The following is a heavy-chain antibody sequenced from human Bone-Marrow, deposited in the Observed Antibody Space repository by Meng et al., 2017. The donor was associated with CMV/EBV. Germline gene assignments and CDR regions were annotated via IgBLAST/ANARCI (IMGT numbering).Heavy chain of an antibody. D-gene: IGHD3-9*01. CDR3: ARGPEGRGYFDWSGRFDP. J-gene: IGHJ5*02. Sequence: SELLSLTCTVSGGSISSYYWSWIRQPPGKGLEWIGYIYYSGSTNYNPSLKSRVTISVDTSKNQFSLKLSSVTAADTAVYYCARGPEGRGYFDWSGRFDPWGQGTLVTVSS. CDR1: GGSISSYY. CDR2: IYYSGST. V-gene: IGHV4-59*01.